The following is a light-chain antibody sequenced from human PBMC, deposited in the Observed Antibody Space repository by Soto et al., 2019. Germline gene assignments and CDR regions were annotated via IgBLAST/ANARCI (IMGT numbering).Light chain of an antibody. CDR2: DHS. V-gene: IGLV3-21*02. CDR3: QVWDTTSDHPV. CDR1: NIGSKS. Sequence: SYELTQPPSVSVAPGQTARIPCGGNNIGSKSVHWYKQRPGQAPVLVVDDHSDRPSGIPERFSASKSGNTATLTISGVEAGDEADYYCQVWDTTSDHPVFGGGTKLTVL. J-gene: IGLJ2*01.